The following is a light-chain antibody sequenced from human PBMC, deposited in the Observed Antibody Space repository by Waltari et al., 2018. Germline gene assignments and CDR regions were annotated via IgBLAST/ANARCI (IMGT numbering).Light chain of an antibody. CDR1: QSVLYSSNNKNY. V-gene: IGKV4-1*01. J-gene: IGKJ1*01. Sequence: DIVMTQSPDSLAVSLGERATINCKFSQSVLYSSNNKNYLAWYQNKPGQLPKLLIYWASTRESGVPDRFSGSGSGTDFTLTISSLQAEDVAVYYCQQYYSTPWTFGQGTKVEIK. CDR2: WAS. CDR3: QQYYSTPWT.